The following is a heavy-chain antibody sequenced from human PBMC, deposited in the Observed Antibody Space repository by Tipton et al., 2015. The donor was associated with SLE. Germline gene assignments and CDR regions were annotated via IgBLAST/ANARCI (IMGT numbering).Heavy chain of an antibody. CDR2: VDYIGST. CDR3: AIGDYYGYDKFDY. CDR1: GGSITSHY. J-gene: IGHJ4*02. Sequence: TLSLTCNVSGGSITSHYWSWIRQPPGKGLEWIGYVDYIGSTNYNPSLKSRVTISIDTSKNQFSLKLRSVTAADTAVYYCAIGDYYGYDKFDYWGQGTLVTVSS. D-gene: IGHD5-12*01. V-gene: IGHV4-59*11.